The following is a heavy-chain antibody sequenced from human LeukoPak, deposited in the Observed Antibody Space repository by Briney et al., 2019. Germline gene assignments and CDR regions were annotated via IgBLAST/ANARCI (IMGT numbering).Heavy chain of an antibody. V-gene: IGHV1-2*06. CDR1: GYTFTGYY. CDR2: INPNSGGT. Sequence: ASVKVSCKASGYTFTGYYMHWVRQAPGQWLEWMGRINPNSGGTNYAQKFQGRVTMTRDTSISTAYMELSRLRSDDTAVYYCARVRDRRLSTITIFGYWGQGTLVTVSS. CDR3: ARVRDRRLSTITIFGY. J-gene: IGHJ4*02. D-gene: IGHD3-3*01.